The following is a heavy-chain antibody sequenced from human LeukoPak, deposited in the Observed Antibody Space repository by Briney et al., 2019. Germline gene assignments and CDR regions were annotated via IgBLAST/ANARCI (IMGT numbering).Heavy chain of an antibody. Sequence: KSSETLSLTCAVSGYSISSGYYWGWIRHPPGKGLEGIGSIYHSGSTYYNPSLKSRVTISGDTSKNQFSLKLSSVTAADTAVYYCAREGAVGGGNFDYWGQGTLVTVSS. J-gene: IGHJ4*02. CDR1: GYSISSGYY. CDR2: IYHSGST. CDR3: AREGAVGGGNFDY. V-gene: IGHV4-38-2*02. D-gene: IGHD3-16*01.